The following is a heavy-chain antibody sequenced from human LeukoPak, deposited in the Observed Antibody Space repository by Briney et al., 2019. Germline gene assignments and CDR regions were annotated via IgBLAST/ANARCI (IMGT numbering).Heavy chain of an antibody. V-gene: IGHV4-39*07. Sequence: SETLSLTCTVSGGSISSSSYYWGWIRQPPGKGLEWIGSIYYSGSTYYNPSLKSRVTISVDTSKNQFSLKLSSVTAADTAVYYCARRLRYFAAPYDYWGQGTLVTVSS. J-gene: IGHJ4*02. CDR3: ARRLRYFAAPYDY. CDR2: IYYSGST. D-gene: IGHD3-9*01. CDR1: GGSISSSSYY.